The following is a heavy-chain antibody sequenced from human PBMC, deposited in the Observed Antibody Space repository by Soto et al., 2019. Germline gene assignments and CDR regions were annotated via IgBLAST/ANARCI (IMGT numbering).Heavy chain of an antibody. CDR2: VNPNNGDT. CDR3: AKVSRKGSAIDFDY. D-gene: IGHD3-10*01. Sequence: QVQLVQSGAELKKPGASVKVSCKASGYTFSNYDMNWVPQATGQGPEWIGWVNPNNGDTVYAQTCQVRFTLTTYMSTTKAYMELTSLRSEDTAIYYCAKVSRKGSAIDFDYWGQGTLITVSS. J-gene: IGHJ4*02. CDR1: GYTFSNYD. V-gene: IGHV1-8*01.